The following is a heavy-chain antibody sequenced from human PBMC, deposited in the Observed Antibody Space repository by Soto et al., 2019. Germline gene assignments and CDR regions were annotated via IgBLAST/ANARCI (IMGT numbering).Heavy chain of an antibody. Sequence: QVQLVQSGAEVKKPGASVKISCEASGYTFTTYYIHWVRQAPGQGLDWMGIINPNTGSTSSAPKFQGRVSXTXXXXXXXXXXXXXXXXXXXXAVYXCARDTNVALTYHYQGMDVWGQGTTVTVSS. D-gene: IGHD5-18*01. CDR1: GYTFTTYY. CDR2: INPNTGST. CDR3: ARDTNVALTYHYQGMDV. V-gene: IGHV1-46*01. J-gene: IGHJ6*02.